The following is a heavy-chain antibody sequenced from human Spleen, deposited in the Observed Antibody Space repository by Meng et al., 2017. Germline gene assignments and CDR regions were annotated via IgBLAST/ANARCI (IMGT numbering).Heavy chain of an antibody. CDR2: IHHSGSA. J-gene: IGHJ5*02. CDR1: GGSMSSGNYY. Sequence: QVQLQESGPGLVEPSQTLSLTCTVSGGSMSSGNYYWSWIRQPPGKGLEWIGYIHHSGSAYYNPSLRRRVTVSIDTSKNQFSLEVTSVTAADTAVYYCVRSSGWVRTGFDPWGQGTLVTVSS. D-gene: IGHD6-19*01. CDR3: VRSSGWVRTGFDP. V-gene: IGHV4-30-4*01.